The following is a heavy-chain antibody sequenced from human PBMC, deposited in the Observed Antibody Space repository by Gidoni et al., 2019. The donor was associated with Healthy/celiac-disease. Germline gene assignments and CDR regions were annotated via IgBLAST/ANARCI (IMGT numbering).Heavy chain of an antibody. Sequence: QVQLVQSGAEVKKPGASVKVSCKASGYIFTGYYMHWVRQAPGQGLEWMGWINPNRGGTNYAQKFQGRVTMTRDTSISTAYMELSRLRSDDTAVYYCARVSGGAWTSYYYYYGMDVWGQGTTVTVSS. CDR2: INPNRGGT. CDR1: GYIFTGYY. V-gene: IGHV1-2*02. J-gene: IGHJ6*02. CDR3: ARVSGGAWTSYYYYYGMDV. D-gene: IGHD2-15*01.